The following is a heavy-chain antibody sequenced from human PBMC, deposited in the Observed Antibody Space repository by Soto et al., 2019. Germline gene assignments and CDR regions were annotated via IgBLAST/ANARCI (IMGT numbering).Heavy chain of an antibody. D-gene: IGHD3-22*01. CDR3: TTGLSSDHYSFDF. Sequence: EVPLVESGGGLVKPGGSLRLSCAASGFTFNNAWMSWVRQAPGKGLEWVGRIKRKSDGGTTDYAAPVKGRFTISRDDSKNTLYLQMNSLQTEDTAVYYCTTGLSSDHYSFDFWGQGTLVTVSS. V-gene: IGHV3-15*01. J-gene: IGHJ4*02. CDR1: GFTFNNAW. CDR2: IKRKSDGGTT.